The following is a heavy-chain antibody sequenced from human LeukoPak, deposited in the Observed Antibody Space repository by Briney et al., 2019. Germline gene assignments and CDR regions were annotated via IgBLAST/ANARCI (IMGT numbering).Heavy chain of an antibody. CDR3: ARVRGWGFDP. CDR2: IYSGGNT. CDR1: GFTVSSNY. Sequence: GRSLTLSCAASGFTVSSNYMSWVRQAPGKGLEWVSVIYSGGNTCYADSVKGRFTISRDNSKNTLYLQMNSLRAEDTAVYYCARVRGWGFDPWGQGTLVTVSS. V-gene: IGHV3-53*01. D-gene: IGHD3-10*01. J-gene: IGHJ5*02.